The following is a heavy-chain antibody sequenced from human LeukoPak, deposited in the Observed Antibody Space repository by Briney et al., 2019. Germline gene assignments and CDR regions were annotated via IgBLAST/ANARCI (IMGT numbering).Heavy chain of an antibody. CDR2: IYTSGST. CDR1: GGSISSYY. J-gene: IGHJ4*02. D-gene: IGHD2-15*01. Sequence: SETLSLTCTVSGGSISSYYWSWIRQPAGKGLEWIGRIYTSGSTNYNPSLKSRVTMSVDTSKNQFSLMLSSVTAADTAVYYCARDICSGGSCSFDYWGQGTLVTVSS. CDR3: ARDICSGGSCSFDY. V-gene: IGHV4-4*07.